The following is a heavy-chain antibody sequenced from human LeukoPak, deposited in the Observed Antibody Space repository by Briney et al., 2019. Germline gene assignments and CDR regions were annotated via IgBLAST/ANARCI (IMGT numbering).Heavy chain of an antibody. Sequence: ASVKVSCKASGYTFTGYYMHWVRQAPGQGLEWMGWINPNSGGTNYAQKFQGRVTITADKSTSTAYMELSSLRSEDTAVYYCARDDYGDYVDYWGQGTLVTVSS. J-gene: IGHJ4*02. D-gene: IGHD4-17*01. CDR1: GYTFTGYY. V-gene: IGHV1-2*02. CDR3: ARDDYGDYVDY. CDR2: INPNSGGT.